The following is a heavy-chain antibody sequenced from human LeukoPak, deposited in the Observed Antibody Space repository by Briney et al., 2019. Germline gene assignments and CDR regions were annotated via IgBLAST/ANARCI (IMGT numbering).Heavy chain of an antibody. Sequence: GGSLRLSCAASGFPFSSYGMHWVRQAPGKGLEWVALIPYDGSNKYYADSVKGRFTISRDNAKNTLYLQMSSLRTGDTAVYYCVKGTIVVPLVPIPPLDYWGQGTLVTVSS. CDR1: GFPFSSYG. D-gene: IGHD3-22*01. CDR3: VKGTIVVPLVPIPPLDY. V-gene: IGHV3-30*18. J-gene: IGHJ4*02. CDR2: IPYDGSNK.